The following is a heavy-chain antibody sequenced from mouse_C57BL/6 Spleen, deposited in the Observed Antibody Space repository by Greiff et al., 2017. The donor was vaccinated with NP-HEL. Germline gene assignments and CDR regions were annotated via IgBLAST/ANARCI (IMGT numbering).Heavy chain of an antibody. CDR3: ARHHGNSYYFDY. Sequence: EVKLMESGGGLVKPGGSLKLSCAASGFTFSSYTMSWVRQTPEKRLEWVATISGGGGNTYYPDSVKGRFTISRDNAKNTLYLQMSSLRSEDTALYYCARHHGNSYYFDYWGQGTTLTVSS. CDR2: ISGGGGNT. J-gene: IGHJ2*01. V-gene: IGHV5-9*01. D-gene: IGHD2-1*01. CDR1: GFTFSSYT.